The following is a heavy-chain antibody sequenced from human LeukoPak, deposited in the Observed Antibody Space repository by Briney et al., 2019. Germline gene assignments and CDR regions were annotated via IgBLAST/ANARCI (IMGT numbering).Heavy chain of an antibody. CDR2: ISSRGDST. V-gene: IGHV3-23*01. Sequence: GVSLILYCAASGFTFSNNAMSWVRQVPGRGLEWVSTISSRGDSTYDADSVKGRFTISRDNSKNSLYLQMNSVRAEDTAVYYCAKGPRPDITVAHTVEKWGQGTLVTVSS. CDR3: AKGPRPDITVAHTVEK. D-gene: IGHD6-19*01. CDR1: GFTFSNNA. J-gene: IGHJ4*02.